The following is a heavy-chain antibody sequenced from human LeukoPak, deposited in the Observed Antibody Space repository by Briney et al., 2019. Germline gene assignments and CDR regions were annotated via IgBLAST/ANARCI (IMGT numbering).Heavy chain of an antibody. CDR2: IYYSGST. Sequence: SETLSLTCTVSGGSISIYYWNWIRQPPGKGLEWIGYIYYSGSTNYNPSLKSRVTISVDTSKNQFSLKLSSVTAADTAVYYCAGRGYGYGNFDYWGQGTLVTVSS. CDR1: GGSISIYY. J-gene: IGHJ4*02. V-gene: IGHV4-59*01. CDR3: AGRGYGYGNFDY. D-gene: IGHD5-18*01.